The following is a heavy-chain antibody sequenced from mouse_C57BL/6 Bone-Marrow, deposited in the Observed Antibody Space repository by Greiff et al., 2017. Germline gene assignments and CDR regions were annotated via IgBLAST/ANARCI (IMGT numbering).Heavy chain of an antibody. CDR1: GYTFTSFW. V-gene: IGHV1-64*01. J-gene: IGHJ2*01. CDR3: ARCGNLGRLDY. CDR2: IHPNSGST. Sequence: QVQLQQPGAELVKPGASVKLSCKASGYTFTSFWMHWVKQRPGQGLEWIGMIHPNSGSTNYNEKFKSKATLTVDKSSSTAYMQLSSLTSEDSAVYYCARCGNLGRLDYWGQGTTLTVSS. D-gene: IGHD4-1*01.